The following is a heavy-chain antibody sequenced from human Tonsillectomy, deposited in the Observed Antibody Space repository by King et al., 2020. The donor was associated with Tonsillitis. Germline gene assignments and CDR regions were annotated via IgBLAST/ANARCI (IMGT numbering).Heavy chain of an antibody. CDR3: AKDDGYYDSSGYFHFGY. Sequence: VQLVESGGGLVQPGGSLRLSCAASGFTFSSYAMSWVRQAPGKGLEWVSAISGSGDSTYYADSVKGRFTISRDNTKNTLYLQMNSLRAEDTAVYYCAKDDGYYDSSGYFHFGYWGQGTLVTVSS. J-gene: IGHJ4*02. CDR1: GFTFSSYA. V-gene: IGHV3-23*04. D-gene: IGHD3-22*01. CDR2: ISGSGDST.